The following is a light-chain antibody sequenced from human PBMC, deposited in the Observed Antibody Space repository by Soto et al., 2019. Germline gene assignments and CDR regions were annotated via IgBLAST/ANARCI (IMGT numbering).Light chain of an antibody. CDR3: QQFNSYPIT. CDR2: DAS. V-gene: IGKV1-13*02. CDR1: QGISSA. J-gene: IGKJ5*01. Sequence: AIQLTQSPSSLSASVGDRVTITCRASQGISSALAWYQQKPGKAPKLLIYDASSLESGVPSRFSGSGSGTDFTLTISSLQPEDFATYSCQQFNSYPITFGKGTRLEIK.